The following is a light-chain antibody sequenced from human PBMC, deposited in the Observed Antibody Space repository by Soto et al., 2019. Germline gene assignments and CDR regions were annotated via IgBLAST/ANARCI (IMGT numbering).Light chain of an antibody. J-gene: IGLJ2*01. CDR3: AAWDDSLSGPL. CDR1: SSNVGSNF. V-gene: IGLV1-47*01. Sequence: QPVLTQPPSASGTPGQRVTISCSGSSSNVGSNFVYWYQQLPGTAPRLLIYRNNQRPSGVPDRFAASKSGTSASLAISGLRSEDEADYHCAAWDDSLSGPLFGGGTKLTVL. CDR2: RNN.